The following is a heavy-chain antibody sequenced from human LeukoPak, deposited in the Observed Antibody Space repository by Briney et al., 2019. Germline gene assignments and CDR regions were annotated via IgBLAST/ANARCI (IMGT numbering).Heavy chain of an antibody. V-gene: IGHV2-5*02. CDR2: IYWDDDK. J-gene: IGHJ4*02. D-gene: IGHD1-26*01. CDR3: AHLAPYSGSYYLDY. Sequence: SGPTLVNPTQTLTLTCTFSGFSLSTSGVGVGWIRQPPGKALEWLTLIYWDDDKRYSPSLKSRLTITKDTSKNQVVLAMTNVDPVDTATYCCAHLAPYSGSYYLDYWGQGTLVTVSS. CDR1: GFSLSTSGVG.